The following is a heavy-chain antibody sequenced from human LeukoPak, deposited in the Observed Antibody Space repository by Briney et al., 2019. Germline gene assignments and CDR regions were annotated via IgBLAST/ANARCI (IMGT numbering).Heavy chain of an antibody. CDR2: MNPNTGGT. CDR1: GYPFTIYD. Sequence: ASVKVSCKASGYPFTIYDINWVRQAPGQGLEYMGWMNPNTGGTVYAQKLQGRVTMTRDASIGTAYMELSSLRSEDTATYCARGAIFLGTTRGYGMDVWGQGTTVTVSS. D-gene: IGHD3-3*01. J-gene: IGHJ6*02. V-gene: IGHV1-8*01. CDR3: ARGAIFLGTTRGYGMDV.